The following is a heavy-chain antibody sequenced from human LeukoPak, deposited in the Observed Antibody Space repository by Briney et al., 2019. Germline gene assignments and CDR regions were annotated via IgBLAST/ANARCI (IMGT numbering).Heavy chain of an antibody. Sequence: PSETLSLTCTVPGGSISSSSYYWGWIRQPPGKGLEWIGSIYYSGSTYYNPSLKSRVTISVDTSKNQFSLKLSSVTAADTAVYYCARVGYSYGPFDYWGQGTLVTVSS. CDR3: ARVGYSYGPFDY. V-gene: IGHV4-39*07. CDR1: GGSISSSSYY. D-gene: IGHD5-18*01. CDR2: IYYSGST. J-gene: IGHJ4*02.